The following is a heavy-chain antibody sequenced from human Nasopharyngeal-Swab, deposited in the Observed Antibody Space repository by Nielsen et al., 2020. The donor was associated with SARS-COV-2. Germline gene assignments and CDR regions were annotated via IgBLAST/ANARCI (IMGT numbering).Heavy chain of an antibody. D-gene: IGHD3-16*02. Sequence: LSLTCTVSGGSISSGAYFWSWIRPHPGKGLEWIGYIHYTGNTFYNPSLESRLTISLDTSQNQFSLRLSSVTAADTAVYYCAREVIEPAVSDAFDFWGQGTMVTVSS. CDR1: GGSISSGAYF. V-gene: IGHV4-31*03. CDR3: AREVIEPAVSDAFDF. CDR2: IHYTGNT. J-gene: IGHJ3*01.